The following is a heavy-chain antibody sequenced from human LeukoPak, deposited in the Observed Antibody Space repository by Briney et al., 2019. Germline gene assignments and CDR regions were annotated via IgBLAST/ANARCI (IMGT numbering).Heavy chain of an antibody. D-gene: IGHD1-26*01. CDR3: ARDPGGATIGIDY. CDR1: GFTFSSYG. Sequence: GGSLRVSCAASGFTFSSYGMHWVRQAPGKGLEWVAVIWYDGSNKYYADSVKGRFTISRDNSKNTLYLQMNSLRAEDTAVYYCARDPGGATIGIDYWGQGTLVTVSS. V-gene: IGHV3-33*08. CDR2: IWYDGSNK. J-gene: IGHJ4*02.